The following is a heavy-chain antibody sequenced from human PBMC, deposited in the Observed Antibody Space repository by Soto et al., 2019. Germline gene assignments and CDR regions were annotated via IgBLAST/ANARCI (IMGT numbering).Heavy chain of an antibody. CDR1: GFTFSDYG. CDR3: AKDLNRRFIDWLSGSAYYDYGMGV. Sequence: QVQLMEFGGGVVQSGRSLRLSCAAPGFTFSDYGMHWVRQAPGKGLEWVALISYDGSNKYYADFVKGRFTISRDNSKDTLYLQLNSLRTEDTAVYYCAKDLNRRFIDWLSGSAYYDYGMGVWGQGTTVIVSS. V-gene: IGHV3-30*18. CDR2: ISYDGSNK. J-gene: IGHJ6*02. D-gene: IGHD3-3*01.